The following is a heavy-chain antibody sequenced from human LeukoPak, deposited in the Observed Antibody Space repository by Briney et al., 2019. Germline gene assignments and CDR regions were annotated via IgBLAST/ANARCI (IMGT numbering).Heavy chain of an antibody. V-gene: IGHV3-30*04. CDR2: VLYDGSNK. J-gene: IGHJ4*02. CDR3: VRDNYGGILDF. CDR1: GFTFTGYT. D-gene: IGHD2-21*01. Sequence: PGGSLRLAFSAHGFTFTGYTMHSGRQAPGKGLGWVAVVLYDGSNKYYADSVKGRFTLSRDNSKNTLSLQMNTLRADDTAVYYCVRDNYGGILDFWGQGTLVTVSS.